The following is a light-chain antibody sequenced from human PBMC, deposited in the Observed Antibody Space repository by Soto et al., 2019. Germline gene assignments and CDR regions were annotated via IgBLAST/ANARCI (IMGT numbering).Light chain of an antibody. V-gene: IGKV1-5*03. Sequence: DTQLTQSPSFLSASVGDRVTITCRASQTISSWLAWYQQKPGKAPKLLIYKASTLKSGVPSRFSGSGSGTEFTLTISSLQPDDFATYYCQHYNSYSEAFGQGTKVDIK. J-gene: IGKJ1*01. CDR2: KAS. CDR1: QTISSW. CDR3: QHYNSYSEA.